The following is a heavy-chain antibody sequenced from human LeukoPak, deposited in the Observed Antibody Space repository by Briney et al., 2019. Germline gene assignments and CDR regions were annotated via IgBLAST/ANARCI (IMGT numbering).Heavy chain of an antibody. V-gene: IGHV3-33*01. CDR2: IWYDGSNK. CDR3: ARDKSGSYKAFDI. J-gene: IGHJ3*02. CDR1: GFTFSSYG. Sequence: PGESLRLSCAASGFTFSSYGMHWVRQAPGKGLEWVAVIWYDGSNKYYADSVKGRFTISRDNSKNTLYLQMNSLRAEDTAVYYCARDKSGSYKAFDIWGQGTMVTVPS. D-gene: IGHD1-26*01.